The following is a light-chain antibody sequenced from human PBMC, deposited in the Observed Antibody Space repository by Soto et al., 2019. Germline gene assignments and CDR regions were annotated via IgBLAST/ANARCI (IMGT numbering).Light chain of an antibody. Sequence: EIVLTQSPATLSLSPGDRATLSCRASQIVCSYLGWYVQRPGQAPSILVYDASNRATGIPARFSGSGSGTDFALPISGLEPEDFAVYYCQQRSDWPSTFGGGTKLEIK. J-gene: IGKJ4*01. CDR1: QIVCSY. CDR2: DAS. V-gene: IGKV3-11*01. CDR3: QQRSDWPST.